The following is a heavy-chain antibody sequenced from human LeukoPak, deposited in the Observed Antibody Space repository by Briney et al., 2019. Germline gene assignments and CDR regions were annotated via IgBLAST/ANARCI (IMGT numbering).Heavy chain of an antibody. Sequence: GGSLRLSCAASGFTFSSYWMSWVRQAPGKGLEWVANIKQDGSEKYYVDSVKGRFTISRDNAKNSLYLQMNSLRAEDTAVYYCARDVYDSSGYYRTPQGFRWFDPWGQGTLVTVSS. CDR1: GFTFSSYW. D-gene: IGHD3-22*01. CDR2: IKQDGSEK. J-gene: IGHJ5*02. V-gene: IGHV3-7*01. CDR3: ARDVYDSSGYYRTPQGFRWFDP.